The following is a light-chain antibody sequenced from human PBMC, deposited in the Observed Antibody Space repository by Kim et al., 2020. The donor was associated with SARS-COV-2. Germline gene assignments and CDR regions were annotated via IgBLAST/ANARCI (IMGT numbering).Light chain of an antibody. Sequence: SYELTQPPSVSVSPGQTASISCSGDKLGDKYACWYQQKPGQSPILLIYQDNRRPSGIPERFSGSNSGNTATLTISGTQALDEADYYCQAWDNKGVFGGGTQLTVL. V-gene: IGLV3-1*01. CDR3: QAWDNKGV. CDR2: QDN. J-gene: IGLJ2*01. CDR1: KLGDKY.